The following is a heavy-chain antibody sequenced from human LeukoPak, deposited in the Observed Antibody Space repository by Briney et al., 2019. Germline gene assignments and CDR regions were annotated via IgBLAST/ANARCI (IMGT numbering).Heavy chain of an antibody. Sequence: GASVKVSCKASGYTFTGYYMHWVRQAPGQGLEWMGWINPNSGGTNYAQKFQGRITMTRDTSISTAYMEMSSLRSDDTAVYYCQLRPRYCSNGVCYIASSDLDYWGQGTLVTVSS. V-gene: IGHV1-2*02. CDR2: INPNSGGT. D-gene: IGHD2-8*01. CDR3: QLRPRYCSNGVCYIASSDLDY. J-gene: IGHJ4*02. CDR1: GYTFTGYY.